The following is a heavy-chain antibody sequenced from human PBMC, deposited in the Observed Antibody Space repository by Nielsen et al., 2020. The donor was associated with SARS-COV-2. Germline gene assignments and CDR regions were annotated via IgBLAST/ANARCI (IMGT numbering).Heavy chain of an antibody. D-gene: IGHD5-12*01. CDR3: AREHSGSLPGGAYDY. CDR1: GFTFSSYA. V-gene: IGHV3-23*01. J-gene: IGHJ4*02. Sequence: GESLKISCAASGFTFSSYAMSWVRQAPGKGLEWVSAISGSGDSSYYTDSVKGRFTFSRDNSKNTLYLQMNSLRDEDTAKYYCAREHSGSLPGGAYDYWGQGTLVTVSS. CDR2: ISGSGDSS.